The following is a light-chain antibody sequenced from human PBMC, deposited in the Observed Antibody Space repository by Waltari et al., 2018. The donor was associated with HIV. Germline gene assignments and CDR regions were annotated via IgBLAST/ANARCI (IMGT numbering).Light chain of an antibody. CDR2: KDS. Sequence: SYVLTQPPSVSAAPGQTARITCSGDALPKQYTYWYQQKPGQAPVMVIYKDSERPSGIPERFSGSSSGTTVTLTISGVQAEDEADYYCQSADSSGTYVLFGGGTKLTVL. CDR1: ALPKQY. J-gene: IGLJ2*01. CDR3: QSADSSGTYVL. V-gene: IGLV3-25*03.